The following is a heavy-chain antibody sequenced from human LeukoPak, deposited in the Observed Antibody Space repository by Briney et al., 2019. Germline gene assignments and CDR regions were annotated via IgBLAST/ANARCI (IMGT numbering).Heavy chain of an antibody. D-gene: IGHD6-19*01. CDR3: ARDTYSSGWYGHDAFDI. Sequence: GGSLRLSCAASGFTFSSYSMNWVRQAPGKGLEWVSYISSSSSTIYYADSVKGRFTISGDNAKNSLYLQMNSLRAEDTAVYYCARDTYSSGWYGHDAFDIWGQGTMVTVSS. CDR2: ISSSSSTI. CDR1: GFTFSSYS. J-gene: IGHJ3*02. V-gene: IGHV3-48*04.